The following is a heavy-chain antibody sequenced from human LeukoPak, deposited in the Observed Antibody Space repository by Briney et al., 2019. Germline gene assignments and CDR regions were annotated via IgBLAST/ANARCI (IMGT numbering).Heavy chain of an antibody. CDR2: IYPGDSDT. CDR3: ASALSSSWSPYYFDY. J-gene: IGHJ4*02. D-gene: IGHD6-13*01. CDR1: GYSFTSYW. Sequence: GESLKISCKGSGYSFTSYWIGWVRQMPGKGLEWMGIIYPGDSDTRYSPPFQGQVTISADKSISTAYLQWSSLKASDTAMYYCASALSSSWSPYYFDYWGQGTLVTVSS. V-gene: IGHV5-51*01.